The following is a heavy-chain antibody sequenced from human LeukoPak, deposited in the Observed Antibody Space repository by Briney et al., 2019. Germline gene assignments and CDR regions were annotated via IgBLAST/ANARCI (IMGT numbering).Heavy chain of an antibody. CDR1: GGSFSGYY. Sequence: SETLSLTCAVYGGSFSGYYWSWIRQPPGKWLEWIGEINHSGSTNYHPSLKSRVTISVDTSKNQFSLKLSSVTAADTAVYYCARQNYGAAPLRYWGQGTLVTVSS. V-gene: IGHV4-34*01. CDR3: ARQNYGAAPLRY. J-gene: IGHJ4*02. CDR2: INHSGST. D-gene: IGHD4/OR15-4a*01.